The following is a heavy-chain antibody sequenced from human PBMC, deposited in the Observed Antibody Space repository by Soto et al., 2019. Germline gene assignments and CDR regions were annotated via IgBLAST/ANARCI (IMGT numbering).Heavy chain of an antibody. CDR1: GGSIDNYY. D-gene: IGHD2-2*01. V-gene: IGHV4-59*01. CDR2: IFYSGNT. Sequence: SETLSLTCTVSGGSIDNYYWSWIWQPPGTGLEWIGYIFYSGNTNYNPSLKSRVTISIDTSKNQFSLKLNSVTAADTAVYYCAAWECSSASCHSNYYCGMDVWGQGTTVTVSS. J-gene: IGHJ6*02. CDR3: AAWECSSASCHSNYYCGMDV.